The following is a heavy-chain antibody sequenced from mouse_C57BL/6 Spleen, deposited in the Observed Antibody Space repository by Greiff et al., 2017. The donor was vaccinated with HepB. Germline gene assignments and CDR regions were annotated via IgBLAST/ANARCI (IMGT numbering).Heavy chain of an antibody. CDR2: ISSGSSTI. J-gene: IGHJ1*03. Sequence: DVKLVESGGGLVKPGGSLKLSCAASGFTFSDYGMHWVRQAPEKGLEWVAYISSGSSTIYYADTVKGRFTISRDNAKNTLFLQMTSLRSEDTAMYYCARETTVVATDWYFDVWGTGTTVTVSS. V-gene: IGHV5-17*01. D-gene: IGHD1-1*01. CDR3: ARETTVVATDWYFDV. CDR1: GFTFSDYG.